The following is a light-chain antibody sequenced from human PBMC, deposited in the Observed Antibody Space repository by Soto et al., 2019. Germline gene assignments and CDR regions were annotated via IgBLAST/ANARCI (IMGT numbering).Light chain of an antibody. CDR2: GHS. V-gene: IGLV1-40*01. Sequence: QSVLTQPPSVSGAPGQRVTISCAGSPTNIGAGYDVHWYQHRPGTAPKLLVSGHSIRPSGVPDRFYGSKSGTSASLAITGLQAEDEADYYCQSYDSSLSGSGVFGGGTKLTVL. J-gene: IGLJ3*02. CDR1: PTNIGAGYD. CDR3: QSYDSSLSGSGV.